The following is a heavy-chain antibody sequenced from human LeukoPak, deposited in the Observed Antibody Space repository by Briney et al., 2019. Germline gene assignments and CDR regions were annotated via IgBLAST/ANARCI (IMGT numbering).Heavy chain of an antibody. D-gene: IGHD3-10*01. CDR2: IIPIFGTA. CDR3: ARGRQMSINWYFDL. CDR1: GGTFSSYA. V-gene: IGHV1-69*13. Sequence: GASVKVSCKASGGTFSSYAISWVRQGPGQGLEWMGGIIPIFGTANYAQKFQGRVTITADESTSTAYMELSSLRSEDTAMYYCARGRQMSINWYFDLWGRGTQVTVAS. J-gene: IGHJ2*01.